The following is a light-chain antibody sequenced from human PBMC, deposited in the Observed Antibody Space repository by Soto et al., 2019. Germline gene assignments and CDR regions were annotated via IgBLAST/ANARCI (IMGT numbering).Light chain of an antibody. Sequence: QSALTQPPSASGSPGQSVTISCSGTSSDTGDYNYVSWYQQHPGKAPKLMIYEVSKRPSGVPDHFSGSKSGNTASLTVSGLQAEDEADYYCSSYAGSDNYVFGTGTKVTVL. CDR3: SSYAGSDNYV. V-gene: IGLV2-8*01. J-gene: IGLJ1*01. CDR1: SSDTGDYNY. CDR2: EVS.